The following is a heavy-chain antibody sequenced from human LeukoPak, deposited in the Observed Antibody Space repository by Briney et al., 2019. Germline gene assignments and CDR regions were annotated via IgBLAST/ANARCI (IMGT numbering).Heavy chain of an antibody. CDR2: IYYSGST. V-gene: IGHV4-39*07. J-gene: IGHJ3*02. Sequence: SETLSLTCTVSGGSISSSSYYWGWIRQPPGKGLEWIGSIYYSGSTNYKPSLKSRVTISVDTSKNQFSLKLSSVTAADTAVYYCARGSQGGYNPEGAFDIWGQGTMVTVSS. D-gene: IGHD5-24*01. CDR3: ARGSQGGYNPEGAFDI. CDR1: GGSISSSSYY.